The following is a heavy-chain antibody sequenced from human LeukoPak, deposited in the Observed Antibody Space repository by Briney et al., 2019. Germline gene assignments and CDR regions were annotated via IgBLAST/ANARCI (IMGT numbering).Heavy chain of an antibody. V-gene: IGHV3-23*01. Sequence: SGGSLRLSCAASGFTFSSYAMSWVRQAPGKGLEWVSAISGSGGSTYYADPVKGRFTISRDNSKNTLYLQMNSLRAEDTAVYYCAKDQDYGDYSYFDYWGQGTLVTVSS. CDR1: GFTFSSYA. CDR3: AKDQDYGDYSYFDY. CDR2: ISGSGGST. J-gene: IGHJ4*02. D-gene: IGHD4-17*01.